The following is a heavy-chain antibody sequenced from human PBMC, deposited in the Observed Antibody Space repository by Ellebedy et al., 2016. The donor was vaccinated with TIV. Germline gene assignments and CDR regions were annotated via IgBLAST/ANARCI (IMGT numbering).Heavy chain of an antibody. J-gene: IGHJ5*02. CDR3: TRGFYEKFDP. Sequence: ASVKVSCKASGYTFTKYGISWVRQAPGQGLEWMGWISGYNGDTNYAQKFQGRVTMTTDTSTSTVDMERRSLSFDDTAVYYCTRGFYEKFDPWGQGTLVTVS. CDR2: ISGYNGDT. CDR1: GYTFTKYG. D-gene: IGHD5/OR15-5a*01. V-gene: IGHV1-18*04.